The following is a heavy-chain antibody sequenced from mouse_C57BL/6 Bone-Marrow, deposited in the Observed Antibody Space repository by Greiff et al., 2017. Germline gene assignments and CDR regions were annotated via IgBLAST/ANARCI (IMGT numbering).Heavy chain of an antibody. CDR2: IYPRSGNT. D-gene: IGHD2-2*01. CDR1: GYTFTSYG. V-gene: IGHV1-81*01. Sequence: QVQLQQSGAELARPVASVKLSCKASGYTFTSYGISWVKQRTGQGLEWIGEIYPRSGNTYYNEKFKGKATLTADKSSSTAYMELRSLTSEDSAVYFCARRDIYYGYDAFDYWGQGTTLTVSS. J-gene: IGHJ2*01. CDR3: ARRDIYYGYDAFDY.